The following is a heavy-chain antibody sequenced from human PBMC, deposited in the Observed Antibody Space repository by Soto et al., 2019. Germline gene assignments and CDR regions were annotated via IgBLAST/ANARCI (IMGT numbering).Heavy chain of an antibody. CDR1: GFNFNNYG. D-gene: IGHD6-13*01. J-gene: IGHJ6*02. Sequence: QVQLVESGGGVVQPGRSLRLSCAASGFNFNNYGMYWVRQAPGKGLEWVAVIWNDGNGYYYANSVKGRFTISRDNSKNTLCLQMSSLRAEDTAVYYCARRQISPPTRGAASARGGMDVWGQGTTVTVSS. CDR3: ARRQISPPTRGAASARGGMDV. V-gene: IGHV3-33*01. CDR2: IWNDGNGY.